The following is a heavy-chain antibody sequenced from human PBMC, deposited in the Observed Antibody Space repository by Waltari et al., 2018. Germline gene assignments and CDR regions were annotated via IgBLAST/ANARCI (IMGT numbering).Heavy chain of an antibody. Sequence: QVQLQESGPSLLTPSETLSLICTVSGGSISGFYWSWVRQPPGKGLDWIGYIYYTGSTNFNPSLKSRVTMSVDTSKNQFSLKLSSVTAADTAFYCARGGGGDWEWFDPWGQGTLVTVSS. J-gene: IGHJ5*02. D-gene: IGHD2-21*02. CDR1: GGSISGFY. V-gene: IGHV4-59*01. CDR3: ARGGGGDWEWFDP. CDR2: IYYTGST.